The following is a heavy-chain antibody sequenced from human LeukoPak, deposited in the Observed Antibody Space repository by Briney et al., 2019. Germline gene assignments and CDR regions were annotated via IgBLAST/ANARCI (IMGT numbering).Heavy chain of an antibody. CDR1: GYTFTGYY. J-gene: IGHJ3*01. CDR2: INPQNGDT. V-gene: IGHV1-2*02. CDR3: ASDVLAPARYDAFDV. D-gene: IGHD6-25*01. Sequence: ASVKVSCKASGYTFTGYYIHWVRQAPGQGLECVGWINPQNGDTYSTEKFQGRVTMTRDTSITTAYVELRGLTDDDTAVYYCASDVLAPARYDAFDVWGQGTMVTVSS.